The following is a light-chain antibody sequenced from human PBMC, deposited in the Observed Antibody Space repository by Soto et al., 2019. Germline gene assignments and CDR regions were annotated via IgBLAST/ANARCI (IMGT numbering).Light chain of an antibody. CDR3: SSYSSRNTWV. J-gene: IGLJ3*02. CDR2: EVT. V-gene: IGLV2-14*01. Sequence: QSVLTQPASVSGSPGQSITISCTGTSSDVGGYNYVSWYQQHPGKVPKLMIYEVTNRPSGVSNRFSGSKSGNTASLTISRLQDEDEAYYFCSSYSSRNTWVFGGGTKLTVL. CDR1: SSDVGGYNY.